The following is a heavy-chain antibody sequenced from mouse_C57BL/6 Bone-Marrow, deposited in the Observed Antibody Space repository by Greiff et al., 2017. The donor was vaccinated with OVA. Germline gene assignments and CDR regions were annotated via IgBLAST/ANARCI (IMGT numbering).Heavy chain of an antibody. J-gene: IGHJ4*01. CDR3: TRTGRRGLYAMDY. Sequence: EVQLVESGGGLVQPGGSMKLSCAASGFTFSDAWMDWVRQSPEKGLEWVAEIRNKANNHATYYAESVKGRFTISRDDSKSSVYLQMNSLRAEDTGIYYCTRTGRRGLYAMDYWGQGTSVTVSS. D-gene: IGHD3-3*01. CDR2: IRNKANNHAT. V-gene: IGHV6-6*01. CDR1: GFTFSDAW.